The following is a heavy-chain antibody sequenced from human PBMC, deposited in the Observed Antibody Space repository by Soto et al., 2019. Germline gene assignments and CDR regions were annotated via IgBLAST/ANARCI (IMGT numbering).Heavy chain of an antibody. CDR2: IYYSGST. CDR1: GGSISSSSYY. CDR3: ARQSGYSRISDY. V-gene: IGHV4-39*01. D-gene: IGHD6-13*01. Sequence: QLQLQESGPGLVKPSETLSLTCTVSGGSISSSSYYWCWIRQPPGKGLEWIGSIYYSGSTYYNPSLKSRVTISVDTSKNQFSLKLSSVTAADTAVYYCARQSGYSRISDYWGQGTLVTVSS. J-gene: IGHJ4*02.